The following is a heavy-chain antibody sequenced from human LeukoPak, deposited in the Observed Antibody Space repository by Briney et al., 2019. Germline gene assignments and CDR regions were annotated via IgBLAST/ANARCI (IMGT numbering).Heavy chain of an antibody. CDR1: GFTFSSFW. V-gene: IGHV3-7*01. CDR3: ARGEDPKRYYYYGMDV. CDR2: IKQDGSEK. J-gene: IGHJ6*02. Sequence: PGGSLRLSCAASGFTFSSFWMNWVRQAPGKGLEWVANIKQDGSEKYYVDSVKGRFTISRDNAKNSLYLQMNSLRAGDTAVYYCARGEDPKRYYYYGMDVWGQGTTVTVSS.